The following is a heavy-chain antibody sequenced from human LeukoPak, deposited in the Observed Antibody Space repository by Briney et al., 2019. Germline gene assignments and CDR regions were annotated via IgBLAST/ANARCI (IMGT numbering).Heavy chain of an antibody. Sequence: ASVKVSCKASGYTFTGYYMHWVRQAPGQGLEWMGWINPNSGGTNYAQKFQGRVTMTRDTSISTAYMELSRLRSDDTAVYYCARVGSYYDSSGYFDYWGQGTLVTVSS. J-gene: IGHJ4*02. CDR1: GYTFTGYY. V-gene: IGHV1-2*02. CDR2: INPNSGGT. D-gene: IGHD3-22*01. CDR3: ARVGSYYDSSGYFDY.